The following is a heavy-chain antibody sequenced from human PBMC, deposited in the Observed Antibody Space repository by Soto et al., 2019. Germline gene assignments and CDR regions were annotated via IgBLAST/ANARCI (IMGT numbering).Heavy chain of an antibody. CDR3: ARDRAGENVVVVAANRVPDAFDI. J-gene: IGHJ3*02. CDR2: IYYSGST. CDR1: GGSISSGGYY. D-gene: IGHD2-15*01. V-gene: IGHV4-31*03. Sequence: QVQLQESGPGLVKPSQTLSLTCTVSGGSISSGGYYWSWIRQHPGKGLEWIGYIYYSGSTYYNPSLKSRVTISVDTSKNQFSLKLSSVTAADTAVYYCARDRAGENVVVVAANRVPDAFDIWGQGTMVTVSS.